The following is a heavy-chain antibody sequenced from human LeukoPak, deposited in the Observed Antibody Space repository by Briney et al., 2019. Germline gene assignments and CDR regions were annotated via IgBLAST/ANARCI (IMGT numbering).Heavy chain of an antibody. CDR2: INQDGTEK. Sequence: GGSLRLFCAASGLTFKIYWMSWVRQAPGKGLEWVASINQDGTEKHYADSVEGRFTISRDNAKNSLYLQMNSLRGEDTAVYYCARDLDTYVVLTAYDTFDIWGQGTMVTVSS. CDR3: ARDLDTYVVLTAYDTFDI. CDR1: GLTFKIYW. D-gene: IGHD2-21*02. J-gene: IGHJ3*02. V-gene: IGHV3-7*01.